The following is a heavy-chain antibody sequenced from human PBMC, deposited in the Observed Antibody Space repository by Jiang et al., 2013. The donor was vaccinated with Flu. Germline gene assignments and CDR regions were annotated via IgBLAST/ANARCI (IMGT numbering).Heavy chain of an antibody. CDR3: ARALGGGPAKRWLQLPGWYFDY. CDR2: IYYSGST. Sequence: PGLVKPSETLSLTCTVSGGSISSYYWSWIRQPPGKGLEWIGYIYYSGSTNYNPSLKSRVTISVDTSKNQFSLKLSSVTAADTAVYYCARALGGGPAKRWLQLPGWYFDYWGQGTLVTVSS. CDR1: GGSISSYY. D-gene: IGHD5-24*01. V-gene: IGHV4-59*01. J-gene: IGHJ4*02.